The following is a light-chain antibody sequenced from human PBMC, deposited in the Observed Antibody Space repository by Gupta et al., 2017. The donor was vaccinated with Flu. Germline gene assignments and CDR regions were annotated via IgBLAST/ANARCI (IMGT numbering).Light chain of an antibody. CDR3: QQYGSSPPIT. Sequence: EIVLTQSTATLSLSPGARATLSCGASQSVSSSYLAWYQQKPGLAPRLLIYDASSRATGIPDRFSGSGSGTDFTLTISRLEPEDFAVYYCQQYGSSPPITFGQGTRLEIK. V-gene: IGKV3D-20*01. CDR2: DAS. J-gene: IGKJ5*01. CDR1: QSVSSSY.